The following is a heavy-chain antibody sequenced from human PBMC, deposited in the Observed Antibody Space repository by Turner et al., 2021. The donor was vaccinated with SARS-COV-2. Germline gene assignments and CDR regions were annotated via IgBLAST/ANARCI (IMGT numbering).Heavy chain of an antibody. J-gene: IGHJ6*02. D-gene: IGHD4-17*01. Sequence: QVTSPESGPVLAPPTETPTLTCTVSGFSLRNARMCVSCFRQPPGQAPGWLVHIFSIDEKTNSTSLKGRLTISKDTSKSQMVVTVTYMDPVDTDSYYCARIRRRWPTNYYYYYGMDVWGQGTTVTVSS. V-gene: IGHV2-26*01. CDR3: ARIRRRWPTNYYYYYGMDV. CDR2: IFSIDEK. CDR1: GFSLRNARMC.